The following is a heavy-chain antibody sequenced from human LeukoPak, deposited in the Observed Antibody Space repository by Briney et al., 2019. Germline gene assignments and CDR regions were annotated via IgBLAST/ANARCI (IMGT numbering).Heavy chain of an antibody. V-gene: IGHV3-30*18. CDR1: GFTFSSYG. D-gene: IGHD1-26*01. Sequence: PGGSLRLSCAASGFTFSSYGMHWVRQAPGKGLEWVAVISYDGSNKYYADSVKGRFTISRDNSKNTLYLQMNSLRAEDTAVYYCAKDDTAGGSGSYDYWGQGTLVTVSS. CDR3: AKDDTAGGSGSYDY. CDR2: ISYDGSNK. J-gene: IGHJ4*02.